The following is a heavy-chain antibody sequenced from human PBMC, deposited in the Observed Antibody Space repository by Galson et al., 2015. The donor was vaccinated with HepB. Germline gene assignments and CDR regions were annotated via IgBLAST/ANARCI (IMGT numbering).Heavy chain of an antibody. CDR2: ISSDGSST. Sequence: SLRLSCAASGFTFSNYWMHWVRQVPGKGLVWVSRISSDGSSTSCADSVKGRFIISRDNAKNTLHLQMDSLRVEDTAVYYCASLPMFDVVSGHVNAFDIWGQGTMVTVSS. CDR1: GFTFSNYW. J-gene: IGHJ3*02. V-gene: IGHV3-74*01. CDR3: ASLPMFDVVSGHVNAFDI. D-gene: IGHD3-10*02.